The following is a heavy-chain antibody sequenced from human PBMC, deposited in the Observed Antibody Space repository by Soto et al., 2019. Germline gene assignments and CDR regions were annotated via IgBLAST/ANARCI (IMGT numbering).Heavy chain of an antibody. Sequence: EVPLLESGGGLVQPGGSLRLSCAASGFTFSDSSMNWVRQAPGKGLEWVSYISPSSTTMYYTDSVKGRFTISRDDARNSLYLEMNSLRAEDTAAYYCARGSTMGLGGQGTLVTVSS. D-gene: IGHD2-2*01. J-gene: IGHJ1*01. V-gene: IGHV3-48*01. CDR2: ISPSSTTM. CDR3: ARGSTMGL. CDR1: GFTFSDSS.